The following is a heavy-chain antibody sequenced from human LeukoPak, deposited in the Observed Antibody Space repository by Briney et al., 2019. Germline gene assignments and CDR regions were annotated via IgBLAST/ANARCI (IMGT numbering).Heavy chain of an antibody. D-gene: IGHD6-13*01. J-gene: IGHJ4*02. CDR1: GYTFTSYG. V-gene: IGHV1-18*01. Sequence: ASVKVSCKASGYTFTSYGISWVRQAPGQGLEWMGWISAYNGNTNYAQKLQGRVTITRNTSISTAYMELSSLRSEDTAVYYCARAEGGQLPDYWGQGTLVTVSS. CDR3: ARAEGGQLPDY. CDR2: ISAYNGNT.